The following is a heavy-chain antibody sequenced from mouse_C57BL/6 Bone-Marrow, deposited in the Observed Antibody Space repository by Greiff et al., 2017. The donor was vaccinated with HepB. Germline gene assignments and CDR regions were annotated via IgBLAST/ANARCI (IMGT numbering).Heavy chain of an antibody. J-gene: IGHJ1*03. CDR1: GFTFSDYG. Sequence: EVKVVESGGGLVQPGGSLKLSCAASGFTFSDYGMAWVRQAPRKGPEWVAFISNLAYSIYYADTVTGRFTISRENAKNTLYLEMSSLRSEDTAMYYCARKGDYYGSSDWYFDVWGTGTTVTVSS. CDR3: ARKGDYYGSSDWYFDV. D-gene: IGHD1-1*01. V-gene: IGHV5-15*01. CDR2: ISNLAYSI.